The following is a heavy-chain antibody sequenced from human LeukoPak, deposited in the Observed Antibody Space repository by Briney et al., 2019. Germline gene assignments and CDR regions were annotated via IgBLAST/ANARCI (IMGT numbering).Heavy chain of an antibody. J-gene: IGHJ4*02. Sequence: GGSLRLSCAASGFTFSDYYMSWIRQAPGKGLEWLSYISSSGYTIYYAYSVKGRFTISRDNAKNSLYLQMNSLRAEDAAVYYWARKEYSSSWYAIDYWGQGTLVTVSS. CDR3: ARKEYSSSWYAIDY. CDR2: ISSSGYTI. CDR1: GFTFSDYY. V-gene: IGHV3-11*01. D-gene: IGHD6-13*01.